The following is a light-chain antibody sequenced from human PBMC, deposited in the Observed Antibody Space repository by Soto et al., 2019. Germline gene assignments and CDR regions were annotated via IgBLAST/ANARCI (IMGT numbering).Light chain of an antibody. CDR2: DAY. J-gene: IGKJ4*01. CDR3: QQYSSYSLT. CDR1: QSFRGL. Sequence: VLTQSPVTLSLSPGERPTLSCRASQSFRGLLAWYQQKPGQAPRILIYDAYNRATGIPPRFGGSGSGTEFTLTISSLQPDDFATYYCQQYSSYSLTFGGGTKVDI. V-gene: IGKV3-11*01.